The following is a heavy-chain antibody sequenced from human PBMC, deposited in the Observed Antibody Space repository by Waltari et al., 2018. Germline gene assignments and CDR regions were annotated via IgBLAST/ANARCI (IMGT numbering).Heavy chain of an antibody. V-gene: IGHV3-49*04. CDR3: TRGTGYYYYYMDV. Sequence: EVQLVESGGGLVQPGRSLRLSCTASGFTFGDYAMSWVRQAPGKGLEWVGFIRSKAYGGTTEYAASVKGRLTISRDDSKSIAYLQMNSLKTEDTAVYYCTRGTGYYYYYMDVWGKGTTVTVSS. CDR2: IRSKAYGGTT. J-gene: IGHJ6*03. CDR1: GFTFGDYA.